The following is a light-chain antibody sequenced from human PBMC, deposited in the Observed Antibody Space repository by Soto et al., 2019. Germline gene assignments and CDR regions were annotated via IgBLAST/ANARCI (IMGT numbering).Light chain of an antibody. J-gene: IGKJ1*01. CDR2: STS. V-gene: IGKV1-39*01. Sequence: DIQMTHSPSSVSASVGDRVTITFRASQSISYYLNWYQQKQGRAPRLLIYSTSTLQSGVPSKFSGSASGTDFTLTISSLQPEDFATYYCQQSYSTPWTFGQGTKADI. CDR1: QSISYY. CDR3: QQSYSTPWT.